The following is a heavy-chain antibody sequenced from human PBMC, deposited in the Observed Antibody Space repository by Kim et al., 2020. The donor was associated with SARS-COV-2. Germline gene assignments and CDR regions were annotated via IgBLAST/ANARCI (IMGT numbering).Heavy chain of an antibody. CDR1: GFTFSSYA. CDR2: ISASGSST. J-gene: IGHJ4*02. Sequence: GGSLRLSCAVSGFTFSSYAMSWVRQAPGKGLEWVSSISASGSSTYYADSVKGRFTISRYNSKNTLFLQMNSLRAEDTAVYYCAKPYYIGSYRFDYWCQGT. V-gene: IGHV3-23*01. CDR3: AKPYYIGSYRFDY. D-gene: IGHD1-26*01.